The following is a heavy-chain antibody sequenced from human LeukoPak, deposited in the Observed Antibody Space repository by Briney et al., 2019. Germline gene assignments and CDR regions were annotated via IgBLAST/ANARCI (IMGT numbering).Heavy chain of an antibody. Sequence: PSETLSLTCTVSGGSISSYYWSWIRQPPGKGLEWIGYIYYSGSTNYNPSLKSRVTISVDTSRNQFSLKLSSVTAADTAVYYCARGYDSGGYYAYFDYWGQGALVTVSS. CDR2: IYYSGST. J-gene: IGHJ4*02. D-gene: IGHD3-22*01. CDR3: ARGYDSGGYYAYFDY. CDR1: GGSISSYY. V-gene: IGHV4-59*12.